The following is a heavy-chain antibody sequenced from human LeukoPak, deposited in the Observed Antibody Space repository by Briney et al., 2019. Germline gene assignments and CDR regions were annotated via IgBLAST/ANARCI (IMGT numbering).Heavy chain of an antibody. Sequence: SETLSLTCTVSGGSISSYYWSWIRQPPGKGLEWIGYIYYSGSTNYNPSLKSRVTISVDTSKNQFSLKLSSVTAADTAVYYCARELDSSGWYLGGQGPLVTVSS. J-gene: IGHJ4*02. V-gene: IGHV4-59*01. D-gene: IGHD6-19*01. CDR3: ARELDSSGWYL. CDR2: IYYSGST. CDR1: GGSISSYY.